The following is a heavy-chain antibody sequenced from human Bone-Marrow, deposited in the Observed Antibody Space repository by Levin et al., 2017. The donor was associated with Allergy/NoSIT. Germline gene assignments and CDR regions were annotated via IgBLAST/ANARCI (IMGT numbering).Heavy chain of an antibody. D-gene: IGHD5-24*01. CDR3: AKSYRDVYTTYRWFDP. Sequence: GESLKISCVASGFIFGDHYMDWVRQAPGKGLEWVGRSKGKDLSYATDYAASVRGRFIISRDDPENSLYLQMNSLKTDDTAVYYCAKSYRDVYTTYRWFDPWGQGTLVTVSA. CDR2: SKGKDLSYAT. CDR1: GFIFGDHY. V-gene: IGHV3-72*01. J-gene: IGHJ5*02.